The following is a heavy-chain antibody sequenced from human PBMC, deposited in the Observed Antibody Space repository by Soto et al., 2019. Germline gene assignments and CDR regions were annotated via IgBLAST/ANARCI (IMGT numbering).Heavy chain of an antibody. J-gene: IGHJ4*02. D-gene: IGHD5-12*01. V-gene: IGHV3-74*01. CDR3: ARDGGYGTPFDY. CDR1: GFAFSSYW. Sequence: EVHLVQSGGGLVQPWGSLRLSCAASGFAFSSYWLHWVRQSPGKWLLIVSRITGDGTNTAYATSVKGRFTISRDNAKNMVYLQMDSLKAEDTAVYYCARDGGYGTPFDYWGQGAMVTVSS. CDR2: ITGDGTNT.